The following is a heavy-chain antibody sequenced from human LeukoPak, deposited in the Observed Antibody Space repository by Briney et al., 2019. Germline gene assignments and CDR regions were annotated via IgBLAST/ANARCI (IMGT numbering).Heavy chain of an antibody. Sequence: SQTLSLTCTVSGGSISSYYWSWIRQPPGKGLEWIGYIYYSGTTNYNPSLKSRVTISVDTSKNQFSLKLSSVTAADTAVYYCATRLGYCSGGSCYPGSGWYGGAFDIWGQGTMVTVSS. D-gene: IGHD2-15*01. J-gene: IGHJ3*02. CDR2: IYYSGTT. V-gene: IGHV4-59*08. CDR3: ATRLGYCSGGSCYPGSGWYGGAFDI. CDR1: GGSISSYY.